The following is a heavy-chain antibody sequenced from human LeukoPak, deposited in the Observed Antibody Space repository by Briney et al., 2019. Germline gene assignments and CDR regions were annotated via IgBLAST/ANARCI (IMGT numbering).Heavy chain of an antibody. D-gene: IGHD3-16*01. Sequence: IPSETLSLTCTVSGGSISDYYRGWIRQPPGKGLEWIGYFYNSGSSTYNPSLKSRVTISVDTSKEQFSLKVNSVTAADTAVYYCTRGAGWLIDYWGQGILVTVSS. CDR3: TRGAGWLIDY. J-gene: IGHJ4*02. CDR2: FYNSGSS. V-gene: IGHV4-59*01. CDR1: GGSISDYY.